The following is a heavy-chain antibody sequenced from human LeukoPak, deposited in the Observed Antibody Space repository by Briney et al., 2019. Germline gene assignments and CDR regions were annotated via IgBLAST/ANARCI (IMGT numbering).Heavy chain of an antibody. Sequence: GGSLRLFCAASGFTFSSYAMHWVRQAPGKGLEWVAVISYDGSNKYYADSVKGRFTISRDNSKNTLYLQMNSLRAEDTAVYYCARGGFLYSSSAYFDYWGQGTLVTVSS. V-gene: IGHV3-30-3*01. D-gene: IGHD6-6*01. CDR3: ARGGFLYSSSAYFDY. J-gene: IGHJ4*02. CDR1: GFTFSSYA. CDR2: ISYDGSNK.